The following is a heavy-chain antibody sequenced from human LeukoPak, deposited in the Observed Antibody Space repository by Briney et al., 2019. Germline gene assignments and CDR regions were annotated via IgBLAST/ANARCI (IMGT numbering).Heavy chain of an antibody. CDR1: GFTFSSDG. CDR2: ISGSGGST. Sequence: PGGSLRLSSAAPGFTFSSDGMSTVRQAPGKRLEWVSAISGSGGSTYYADSVKGRFTISRDNSKNTLYLQMNSLRAEDTAVYYCAKGDTTWELPHDYWGQGTLVTVSS. V-gene: IGHV3-23*01. D-gene: IGHD1-26*01. J-gene: IGHJ4*02. CDR3: AKGDTTWELPHDY.